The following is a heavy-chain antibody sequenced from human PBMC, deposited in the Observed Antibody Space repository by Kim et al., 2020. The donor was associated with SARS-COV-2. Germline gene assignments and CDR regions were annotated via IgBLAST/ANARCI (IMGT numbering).Heavy chain of an antibody. CDR3: ARDIHDYGDYVSDY. V-gene: IGHV1-2*06. J-gene: IGHJ4*02. CDR1: GYTFTGYY. CDR2: INPNSGGT. D-gene: IGHD4-17*01. Sequence: ASVKVSCKASGYTFTGYYMHWVRQAPGQGLEWMGRINPNSGGTNYAQKFQGRVTMTRDTSISTAYMELSRLRSDDTAVYYCARDIHDYGDYVSDYWGQGTLVTVSS.